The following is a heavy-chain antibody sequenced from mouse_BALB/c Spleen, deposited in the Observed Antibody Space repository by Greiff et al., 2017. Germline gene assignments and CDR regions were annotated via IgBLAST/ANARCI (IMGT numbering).Heavy chain of an antibody. Sequence: EVKLMESGGGLVQPGGSLRISCATSGFTFTDYYMSWVRQPPGKALEWLGFIRNKANGYTTEYSASVKGRFTISRDNSQSILYLQMNTLRAEDSATYYCARERTWFAYWGQGTLVTVAA. J-gene: IGHJ3*01. CDR2: IRNKANGYTT. CDR3: ARERTWFAY. CDR1: GFTFTDYY. V-gene: IGHV7-3*02.